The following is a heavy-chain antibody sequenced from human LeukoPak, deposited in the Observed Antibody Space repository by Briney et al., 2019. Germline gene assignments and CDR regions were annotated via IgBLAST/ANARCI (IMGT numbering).Heavy chain of an antibody. D-gene: IGHD6-19*01. J-gene: IGHJ4*02. CDR3: ARAIKGDGSGWYNFDY. CDR1: GYTFTGYY. V-gene: IGHV1-2*06. CDR2: INPNSGGT. Sequence: ASVKVSCKASGYTFTGYYMHWVRQAPGQGLEWMGRINPNSGGTNYAQKFQGRVTMTRDTSISTAYMELSRLRSDDTAAYYCARAIKGDGSGWYNFDYWGQGTLVTVSS.